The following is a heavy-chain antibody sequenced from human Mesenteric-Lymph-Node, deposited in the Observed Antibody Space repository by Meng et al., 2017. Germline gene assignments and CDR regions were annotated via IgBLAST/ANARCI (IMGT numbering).Heavy chain of an antibody. V-gene: IGHV3-49*04. J-gene: IGHJ3*02. CDR3: TRDNRPDILTGYYDDDAFDI. CDR2: IRSKAYGGTT. Sequence: GGSLRLSCTASGFTFGDYAMSWVRQAPGKGLEWVGFIRSKAYGGTTEYAASVKGRFTISRDDSKSIAYLQMNSLKTEDTAVYYCTRDNRPDILTGYYDDDAFDIWGQGTMVTVSS. D-gene: IGHD3-9*01. CDR1: GFTFGDYA.